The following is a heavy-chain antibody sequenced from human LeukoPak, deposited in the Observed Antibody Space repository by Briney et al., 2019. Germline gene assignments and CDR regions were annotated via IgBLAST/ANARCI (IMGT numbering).Heavy chain of an antibody. CDR3: ARDADSSSWHYFDD. D-gene: IGHD6-13*01. CDR1: GASISSYY. CDR2: IYYSGST. J-gene: IGHJ4*02. V-gene: IGHV4-59*01. Sequence: PSETLSLTCTVSGASISSYYWSWIRQPPGKGLEWIANIYYSGSTKYNPSLKGRVTISLDTSKNQFSLKLSSVTAADTAVYYCARDADSSSWHYFDDWGPGTLVTISA.